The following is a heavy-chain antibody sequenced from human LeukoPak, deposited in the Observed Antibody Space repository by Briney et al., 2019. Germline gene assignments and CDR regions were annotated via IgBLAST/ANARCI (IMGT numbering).Heavy chain of an antibody. V-gene: IGHV3-23*01. CDR2: ISGTGDST. Sequence: GGSLRLSCAASGFTFSSYAMSWVRQAPGKGLEWVSSISGTGDSTYYADSVKGRFTISGDNSENTLYLQMNTLRADETAVYYCAKNRVLFSGSHRYDAFDIRGQGTMVTVSS. D-gene: IGHD1-26*01. J-gene: IGHJ3*02. CDR3: AKNRVLFSGSHRYDAFDI. CDR1: GFTFSSYA.